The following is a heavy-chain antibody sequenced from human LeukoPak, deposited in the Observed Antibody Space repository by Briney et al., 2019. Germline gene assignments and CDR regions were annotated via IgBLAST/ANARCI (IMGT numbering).Heavy chain of an antibody. CDR1: GGSISSYY. CDR2: IYYSGST. V-gene: IGHV4-59*08. D-gene: IGHD3-3*01. CDR3: ARSRNTVFGVLTIPNWFDP. J-gene: IGHJ5*02. Sequence: SETLSLTCTVSGGSISSYYWSWIRQPPGKGLEWIGYIYYSGSTNYNPSLKSRVTISVDTSKNQLSLKLSSVTAADTAVYYCARSRNTVFGVLTIPNWFDPWGQGTLVTVSP.